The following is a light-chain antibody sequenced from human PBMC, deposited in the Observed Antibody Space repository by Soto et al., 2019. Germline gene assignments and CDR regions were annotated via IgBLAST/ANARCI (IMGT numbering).Light chain of an antibody. V-gene: IGKV3-20*01. CDR2: VAS. CDR3: QQYRMSPNT. J-gene: IGKJ5*01. CDR1: ERVDDSH. Sequence: EIVLTQSPGTLSLSPGERATLSCRASERVDDSHLAWYQLRPGQAPRLLIYVASTRATGIPDRFSGSGSGTDFRVTIRGLKPEDFGVYYCQQYRMSPNTSAQGTRLEVK.